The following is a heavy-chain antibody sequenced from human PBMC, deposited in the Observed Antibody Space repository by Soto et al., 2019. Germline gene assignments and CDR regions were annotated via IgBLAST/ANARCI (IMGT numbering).Heavy chain of an antibody. J-gene: IGHJ6*02. V-gene: IGHV5-51*01. Sequence: EVQLVQSGAEVKKPGESLKISCKGSGYSFTNYWIGWVRQMPGKGLEWMGIIYPGDSDTRYSPSLQGQVTISADKSISTAYLHWSSLKGSDTAMYYCACGVGVPGASPYDMGVWGQGTTVTVSS. CDR3: ACGVGVPGASPYDMGV. D-gene: IGHD2-2*01. CDR1: GYSFTNYW. CDR2: IYPGDSDT.